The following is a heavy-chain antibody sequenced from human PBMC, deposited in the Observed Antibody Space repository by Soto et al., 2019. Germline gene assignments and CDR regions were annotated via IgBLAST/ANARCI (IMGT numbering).Heavy chain of an antibody. CDR1: GFTFRNYP. CDR2: ISYDGSNR. CDR3: AQLLGGSYAFEI. D-gene: IGHD1-26*01. V-gene: IGHV3-30-3*01. J-gene: IGHJ3*02. Sequence: PGGSLRLSCAASGFTFRNYPMTWARQAPDKGLQWVAVISYDGSNRDYADSVRGRFTISRDNSKNTLYLQMNSLRPEDTAVYYCAQLLGGSYAFEIWGQGTMVTVSS.